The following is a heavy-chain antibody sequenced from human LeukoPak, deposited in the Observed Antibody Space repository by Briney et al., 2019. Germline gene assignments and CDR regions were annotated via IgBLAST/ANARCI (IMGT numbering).Heavy chain of an antibody. V-gene: IGHV3-23*01. CDR1: GFTFSSYA. J-gene: IGHJ4*02. CDR2: ISDGGDTT. CDR3: AKTTTVDILTGYSYFDY. Sequence: QPGGSLRLSCAASGFTFSSYAMSWVRQAPGKGLEWVSTISDGGDTTYYADSVKGRFTISRDNSKNTLNQQLNSLRAEDTAVYYCAKTTTVDILTGYSYFDYWGQGTLVTVSS. D-gene: IGHD3-9*01.